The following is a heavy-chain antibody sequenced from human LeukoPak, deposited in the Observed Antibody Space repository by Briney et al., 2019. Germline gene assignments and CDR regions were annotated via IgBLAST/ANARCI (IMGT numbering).Heavy chain of an antibody. V-gene: IGHV3-53*01. D-gene: IGHD6-6*01. CDR1: GFAVSSNY. Sequence: EPGGSLRLSCAASGFAVSSNYMSWVRQAPGKGLEWVSVVYSGDNTYYAASVRGRFTISRDNSKNTLYLRMNSLRPEDTAVYFCARDAANSIAARYGYWGQGTLVTVSS. CDR2: VYSGDNT. J-gene: IGHJ4*02. CDR3: ARDAANSIAARYGY.